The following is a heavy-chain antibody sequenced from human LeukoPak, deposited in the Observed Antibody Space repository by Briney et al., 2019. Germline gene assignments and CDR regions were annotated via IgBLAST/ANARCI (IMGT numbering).Heavy chain of an antibody. CDR2: ISYDGSNK. D-gene: IGHD5-12*01. CDR3: ATYSGYDRIFDY. J-gene: IGHJ4*02. V-gene: IGHV3-30*03. CDR1: GFTFSSYG. Sequence: GGSLRLSCAASGFTFSSYGMHWVRQAPGKGLEWVAVISYDGSNKYYADSVKGRFTISRDNSKNTLYLQMNSLRAEDTAVYYCATYSGYDRIFDYWGQGTLVTVSS.